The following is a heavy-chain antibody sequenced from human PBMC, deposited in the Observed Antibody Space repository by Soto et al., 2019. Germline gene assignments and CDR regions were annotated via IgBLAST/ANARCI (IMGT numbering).Heavy chain of an antibody. D-gene: IGHD2-2*01. CDR1: GGSISSYY. CDR2: TYTSGST. CDR3: ARGNCSSPNCFSFSGYYGMDV. Sequence: SETLSLTCTVSGGSISSYYWGWIRQPAGKGMEWIGRTYTSGSTNYNPSLKSRVTMSLDTSKNQFSLKLTSVTAADTALYYCARGNCSSPNCFSFSGYYGMDVGGQGTTVTVSS. V-gene: IGHV4-4*07. J-gene: IGHJ6*02.